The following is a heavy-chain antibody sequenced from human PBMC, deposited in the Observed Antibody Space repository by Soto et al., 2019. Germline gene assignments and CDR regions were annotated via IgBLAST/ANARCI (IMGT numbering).Heavy chain of an antibody. CDR2: ISWNSGSI. Sequence: GGSLRLSCAASGFTFDDYAMHWVRQAPGKGLEWVSGISWNSGSIGYADSVKGRLTFYRDDAKNYLYLQRNSRRAEDTALYYCAKATTTSISPDAFDIWGQGTMVTVSS. V-gene: IGHV3-9*01. D-gene: IGHD4-4*01. J-gene: IGHJ3*02. CDR1: GFTFDDYA. CDR3: AKATTTSISPDAFDI.